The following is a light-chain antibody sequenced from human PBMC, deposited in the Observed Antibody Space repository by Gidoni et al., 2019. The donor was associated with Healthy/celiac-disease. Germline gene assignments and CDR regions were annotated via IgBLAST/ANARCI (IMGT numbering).Light chain of an antibody. V-gene: IGKV3-15*01. Sequence: EIVMTQSPTTLSVSPGESATLSCRASQSVTSNLAWYLQKPGQAPRLLIYGASTRAAAVPARFSGSGSGTEFTLTISSLQSEDFAVYYCQQYNNCPLTFGGGTKVEIK. J-gene: IGKJ4*01. CDR1: QSVTSN. CDR2: GAS. CDR3: QQYNNCPLT.